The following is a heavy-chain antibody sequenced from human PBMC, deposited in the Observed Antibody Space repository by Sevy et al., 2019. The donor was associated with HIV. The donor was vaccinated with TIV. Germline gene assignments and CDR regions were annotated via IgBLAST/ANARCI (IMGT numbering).Heavy chain of an antibody. CDR2: INLKTGGP. CDR3: ARDPDVDSSSLNGMDV. CDR1: GYTFTGSY. Sequence: ASVKVSCKASGYTFTGSYMHWVRHAPGQGLEWMGWINLKTGGPHYAQKFQDRVTMTRDTSISTAYMELHRLKSDDSAMYYCARDPDVDSSSLNGMDVWGQGTSVTVSS. V-gene: IGHV1-2*02. D-gene: IGHD6-6*01. J-gene: IGHJ6*02.